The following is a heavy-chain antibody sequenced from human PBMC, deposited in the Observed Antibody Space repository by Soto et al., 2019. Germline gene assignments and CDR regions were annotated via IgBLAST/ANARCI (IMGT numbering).Heavy chain of an antibody. Sequence: QLQLQESGPGLVKPSETLSLTCTVSGDSVTISDYYWGWIRQPPGKGLEWIGSIHYSGSTYYNPSLKCRVTISGDTSKKQCSLKLTSGTAADAAVYFCAAHDSGGYYAEYWGQGTLVTVSA. CDR2: IHYSGST. D-gene: IGHD3-22*01. J-gene: IGHJ4*02. CDR1: GDSVTISDYY. V-gene: IGHV4-39*01. CDR3: AAHDSGGYYAEY.